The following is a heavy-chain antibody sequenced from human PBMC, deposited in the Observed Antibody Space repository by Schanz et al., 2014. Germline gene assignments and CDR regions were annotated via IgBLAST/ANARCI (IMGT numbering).Heavy chain of an antibody. CDR3: VKYRGYYRVSGSYRELEY. J-gene: IGHJ4*02. CDR2: INSDGTKR. CDR1: GFTLSSYG. V-gene: IGHV3-30*18. D-gene: IGHD3-10*01. Sequence: QVRLVESGGGVVQPGRSLRLSCAASGFTLSSYGMHWVRQAPGKGLEWVAFINSDGTKRFYADSVKSRFTISRDNSRNTLYLQMNSLRPEDTAVYYCVKYRGYYRVSGSYRELEYWGQGTLVTVSS.